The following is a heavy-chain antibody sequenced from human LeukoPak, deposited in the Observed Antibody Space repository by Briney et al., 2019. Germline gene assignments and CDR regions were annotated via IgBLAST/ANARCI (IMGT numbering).Heavy chain of an antibody. V-gene: IGHV4-59*01. CDR1: GGSISSYY. CDR3: AGQYSSSWYSRYYYGMDV. J-gene: IGHJ6*02. CDR2: IYYSGST. Sequence: PSETLSLTCTVSGGSISSYYWSWIRQPPGKGLEWIGYIYYSGSTNYNPSLKSRVTISVDTSKNQFSLKLSSVTAADTAVYYCAGQYSSSWYSRYYYGMDVWGQGTTVTVSS. D-gene: IGHD6-13*01.